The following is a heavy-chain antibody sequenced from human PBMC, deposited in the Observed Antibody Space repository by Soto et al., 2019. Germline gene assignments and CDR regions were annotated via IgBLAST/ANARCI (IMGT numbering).Heavy chain of an antibody. CDR2: ISAYNGNT. D-gene: IGHD2-2*01. V-gene: IGHV1-18*01. CDR1: GYTFTSYG. CDR3: ARDLDCSSTSCPAYWFDP. J-gene: IGHJ5*02. Sequence: QVQLVQSGAEVKKPGASVKVSCKASGYTFTSYGISWVRQAPGQGLEWMGWISAYNGNTNYAQKLQGRVTMTTDTSTSTAYMELRSLRSDDTAVYYCARDLDCSSTSCPAYWFDPWGQGTLVTVSS.